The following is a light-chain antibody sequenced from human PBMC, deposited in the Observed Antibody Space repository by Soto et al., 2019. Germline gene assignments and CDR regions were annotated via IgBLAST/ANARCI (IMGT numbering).Light chain of an antibody. Sequence: QSVLTQPPSVSGAPGQRVTISCTGSSSSIGAGYDVHWYQQLPGTAPKLLIYGNNNRPSGVPDRFSGSKSGTSASLAITGLQAEDEGDYYCQSYDSSLSGSGVFGGGTKVTVL. J-gene: IGLJ2*01. CDR1: SSSIGAGYD. V-gene: IGLV1-40*01. CDR2: GNN. CDR3: QSYDSSLSGSGV.